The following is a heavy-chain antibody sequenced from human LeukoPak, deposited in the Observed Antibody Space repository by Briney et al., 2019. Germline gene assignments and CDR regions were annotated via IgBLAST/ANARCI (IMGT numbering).Heavy chain of an antibody. D-gene: IGHD1-26*01. Sequence: GGSLILSCAASGFTFSGYYMSGIRQAPGKGLEWVSYISSSGSTIYYADSVKGRFTISRDNAKNSLYLQMNSLRAEDTAVYYCARAGAPTISRPRWFDLWGQGTLVTVSS. CDR2: ISSSGSTI. V-gene: IGHV3-11*01. CDR3: ARAGAPTISRPRWFDL. J-gene: IGHJ5*02. CDR1: GFTFSGYY.